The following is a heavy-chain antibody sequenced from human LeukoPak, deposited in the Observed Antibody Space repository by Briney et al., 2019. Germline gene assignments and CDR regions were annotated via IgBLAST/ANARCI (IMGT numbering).Heavy chain of an antibody. CDR1: GYTFTGYY. CDR3: ARDTTRDNWFDP. Sequence: ASVKVSCKASGYTFTGYYMHWVRQPPGQGLEWMGWINPNSGGTNYAQKFQGRVTMTRDTSISTAYMELSGLRSDDTAVYYCARDTTRDNWFDPWGQGTLVTVSS. D-gene: IGHD1-26*01. J-gene: IGHJ5*02. CDR2: INPNSGGT. V-gene: IGHV1-2*02.